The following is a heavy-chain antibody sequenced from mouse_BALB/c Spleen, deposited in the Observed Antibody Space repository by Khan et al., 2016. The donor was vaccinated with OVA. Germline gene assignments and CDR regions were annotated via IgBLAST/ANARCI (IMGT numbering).Heavy chain of an antibody. V-gene: IGHV2-6*02. CDR2: IWSDGST. CDR1: GFSLTSYG. Sequence: QIQLVQSGPGPVAPSQSLSITCTVSGFSLTSYGIHWVRQPPGKGLEWLVVIWSDGSTNYNSVLKSRLSIRKDNSKSQVFLKMNSLQTDDTAIYYCARRFDGYSSLYAMDYGGQGTSVTVSS. D-gene: IGHD2-3*01. CDR3: ARRFDGYSSLYAMDY. J-gene: IGHJ4*01.